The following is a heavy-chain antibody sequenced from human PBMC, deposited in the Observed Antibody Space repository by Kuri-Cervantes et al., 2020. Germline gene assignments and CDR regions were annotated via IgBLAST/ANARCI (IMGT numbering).Heavy chain of an antibody. CDR2: INPSGGST. V-gene: IGHV1-46*01. Sequence: ASVKVSCKASGYTFTSYYMHWVRQAPGQGLEWMGIINPSGGSTSYAQKFQGRVTMTRDTSTSTVYMELSSLRSEDTAVYYCAKDRRSYSSSWYRPDYWGQGALVTVSS. CDR1: GYTFTSYY. J-gene: IGHJ4*02. D-gene: IGHD6-13*01. CDR3: AKDRRSYSSSWYRPDY.